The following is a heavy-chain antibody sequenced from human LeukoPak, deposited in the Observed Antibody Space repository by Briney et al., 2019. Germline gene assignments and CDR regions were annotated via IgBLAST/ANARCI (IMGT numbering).Heavy chain of an antibody. Sequence: GASVKVSCKASGGTFSNYAISWVRQAPGQGREWMGRIIPIFGTTNYAQKFQGRVTITTDESTSTAYMELSSLRSEDTAVYYCARGGEANYYDTSGYDLYYYWGRGTLVTVSS. V-gene: IGHV1-69*05. J-gene: IGHJ4*02. CDR2: IIPIFGTT. CDR3: ARGGEANYYDTSGYDLYYY. D-gene: IGHD3-22*01. CDR1: GGTFSNYA.